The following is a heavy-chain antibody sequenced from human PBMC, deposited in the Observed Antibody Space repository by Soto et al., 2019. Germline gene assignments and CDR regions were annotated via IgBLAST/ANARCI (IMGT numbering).Heavy chain of an antibody. D-gene: IGHD6-6*01. J-gene: IGHJ4*02. Sequence: QVHLVQSGAEVKKHGASVKVSCKASGYTFTSYGITWVRQAPGQGLEWMGWISAHDGNTDYAQKLQGRVIVTRDTSTSAAYMELRSLRSDDTAVYYCARGRDGDYWGQGALVTGSS. CDR3: ARGRDGDY. V-gene: IGHV1-18*01. CDR1: GYTFTSYG. CDR2: ISAHDGNT.